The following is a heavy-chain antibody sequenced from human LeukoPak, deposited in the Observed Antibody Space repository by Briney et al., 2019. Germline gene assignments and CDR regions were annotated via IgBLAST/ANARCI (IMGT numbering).Heavy chain of an antibody. Sequence: GGSLRLSCAASGFTFSRYAVTWARQAPGKGLEWVSAIYASGGGTFYADSVKGRFTISRDNSKNMLYLQMNSLRAEDTAVYYCAKNYYDSSGYYSWYFDYWGQGTLVTVSS. CDR1: GFTFSRYA. D-gene: IGHD3-22*01. J-gene: IGHJ4*02. CDR3: AKNYYDSSGYYSWYFDY. V-gene: IGHV3-23*01. CDR2: IYASGGGT.